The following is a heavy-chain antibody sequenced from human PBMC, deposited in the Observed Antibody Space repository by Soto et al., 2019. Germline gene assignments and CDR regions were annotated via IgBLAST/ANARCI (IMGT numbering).Heavy chain of an antibody. D-gene: IGHD2-2*01. J-gene: IGHJ6*02. V-gene: IGHV4-34*01. CDR2: INHSGST. CDR3: ARGRIVVVPAAMVGPTVYYGTDV. CDR1: GGSFSGYY. Sequence: PSETLSLTCAVYGGSFSGYYWSWIRQPPGKGLEWIGEINHSGSTNYNPSLKSRVTISVDTSKNQFSLKLSSVTAADTAVYYCARGRIVVVPAAMVGPTVYYGTDVWGQGTTVTVSS.